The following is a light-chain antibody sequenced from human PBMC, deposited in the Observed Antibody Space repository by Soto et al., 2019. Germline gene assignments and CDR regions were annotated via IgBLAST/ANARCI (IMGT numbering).Light chain of an antibody. V-gene: IGKV3-20*01. CDR3: QQYGNAPWT. CDR2: GAS. J-gene: IGKJ1*01. Sequence: DIVLTQSPGTLSLSPGERATLSCKSSQSVSSNYVAWYQQKPGQAPRLLIHGASSRATGIPDRFSGSWSGTDLALALSRLEEEDVSVYYCQQYGNAPWTLDQGTKVDIK. CDR1: QSVSSNY.